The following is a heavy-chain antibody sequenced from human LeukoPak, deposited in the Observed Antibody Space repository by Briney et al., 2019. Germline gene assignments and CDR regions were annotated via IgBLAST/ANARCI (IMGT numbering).Heavy chain of an antibody. J-gene: IGHJ4*02. CDR1: GFTFSSYA. Sequence: GGSLRLSCAASGFTFSSYAMHWVRQAPGKGLEWVSLICGDGGSTYYADSVKGLFTVSRDNSKNSLYLQMNSLRTEDTALYYCAKASGYSSSWYSSAPYYFDYWGQGTLVTVSS. V-gene: IGHV3-43*02. D-gene: IGHD6-13*01. CDR3: AKASGYSSSWYSSAPYYFDY. CDR2: ICGDGGST.